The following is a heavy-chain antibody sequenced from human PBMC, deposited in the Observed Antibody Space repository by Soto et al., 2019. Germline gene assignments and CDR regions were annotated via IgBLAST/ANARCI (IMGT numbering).Heavy chain of an antibody. CDR1: GFTFSDHY. J-gene: IGHJ5*01. CDR2: TKHQADSYTT. V-gene: IGHV3-72*01. CDR3: ARLCDSWFDS. Sequence: EVQLVESGGGLVQPGGSLRLSCAASGFTFSDHYMDWVRQAPGKGLEWVGRTKHQADSYTTEYAASVKGRFTISRDDSKSSLYLQINSLKPEDTAVYYCARLCDSWFDSWGQGTLVTVSS.